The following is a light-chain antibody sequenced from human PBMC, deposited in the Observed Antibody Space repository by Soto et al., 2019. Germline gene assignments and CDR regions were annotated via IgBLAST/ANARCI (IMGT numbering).Light chain of an antibody. Sequence: DIVMTQSPDSLAVSLGERATINCKSSQSVLYSSNNKNYLAWYQQKPGQPPKLLIYWASTRESGVPDRFSGSWSGTDFTLTSSSLQAEDVAVYYCQQYYSTPPVTFGGGTKVEIK. CDR2: WAS. J-gene: IGKJ4*01. CDR3: QQYYSTPPVT. V-gene: IGKV4-1*01. CDR1: QSVLYSSNNKNY.